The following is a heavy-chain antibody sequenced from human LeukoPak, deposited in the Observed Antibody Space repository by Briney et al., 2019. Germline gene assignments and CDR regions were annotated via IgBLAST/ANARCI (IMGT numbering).Heavy chain of an antibody. CDR3: ARPMDYGDYSDYFDN. CDR1: GFTFSSYS. V-gene: IGHV3-48*04. Sequence: PGGSLRLSCAASGFTFSSYSMNWVRQAPGKGLEWVSYISSSSSTIYYADSVKGRFTISRDNAKNSLYLQMNSLRAEDTAVYYCARPMDYGDYSDYFDNWGQGTLVTVSS. CDR2: ISSSSSTI. J-gene: IGHJ4*02. D-gene: IGHD4-17*01.